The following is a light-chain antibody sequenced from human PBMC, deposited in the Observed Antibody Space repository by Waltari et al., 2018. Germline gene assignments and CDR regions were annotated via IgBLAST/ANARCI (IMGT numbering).Light chain of an antibody. V-gene: IGLV2-23*01. Sequence: QSALTQPASVSGPPGQPITISCTGTSSDVGGYNLVYWYQQHPGKAPKLMIYEGSKRPSGVSNRFSGSKSGNTASLTISGLQAEDEADYYCCSYAGSSTLVFGGGTKLTVL. CDR1: SSDVGGYNL. J-gene: IGLJ2*01. CDR2: EGS. CDR3: CSYAGSSTLV.